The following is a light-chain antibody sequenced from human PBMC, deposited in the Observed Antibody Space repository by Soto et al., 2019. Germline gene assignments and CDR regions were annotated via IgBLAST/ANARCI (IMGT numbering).Light chain of an antibody. CDR3: AAWDYSLSGPYV. V-gene: IGLV1-47*01. Sequence: QSVLTQPPSASGTPGQRVTISCSGRRSNIGSNYVYWYQQLPGTAPKLLIYRNNQRPSGVPDRFSGSKSGTSASLDISGLRSEDEADYYCAAWDYSLSGPYVFGTGTKLTVL. CDR1: RSNIGSNY. J-gene: IGLJ1*01. CDR2: RNN.